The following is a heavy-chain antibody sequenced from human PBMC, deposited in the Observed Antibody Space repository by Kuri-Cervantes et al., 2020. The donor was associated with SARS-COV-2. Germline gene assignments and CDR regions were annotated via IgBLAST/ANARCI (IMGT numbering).Heavy chain of an antibody. J-gene: IGHJ4*02. V-gene: IGHV3-30-3*01. CDR3: AKDQEYQLLLGDLYDY. D-gene: IGHD2-2*01. CDR1: GFTFSSYA. Sequence: GESLKISCAASGFTFSSYAMHWVRQAPGKGLEWVAVISYDGSNKYYADSVKGRFTISRDNSKNTLYLQMNSLRAEDTAVYYCAKDQEYQLLLGDLYDYWGQGILVTVSS. CDR2: ISYDGSNK.